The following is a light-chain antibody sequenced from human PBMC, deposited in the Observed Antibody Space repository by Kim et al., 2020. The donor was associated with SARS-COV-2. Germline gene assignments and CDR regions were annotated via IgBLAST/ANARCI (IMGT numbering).Light chain of an antibody. CDR2: DTS. J-gene: IGLJ3*02. CDR1: TETLTCGHY. Sequence: PGGTVTPTCGSSTETLTCGHYPYWIQQKPGHAPRTLFYDTSDNPSWTPARFSGSLLGGKAALTLSGAQPEDEADYSCLFAFSGPRVFGGGTQLTVL. V-gene: IGLV7-46*01. CDR3: LFAFSGPRV.